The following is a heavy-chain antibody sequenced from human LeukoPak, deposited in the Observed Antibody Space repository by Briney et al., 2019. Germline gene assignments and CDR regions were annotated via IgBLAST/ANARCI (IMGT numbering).Heavy chain of an antibody. Sequence: ASVKVSCKASGGTYSSYAISWVRQAPGQGLEWMGGIIPIFGTANYAQKFQGRVTITADKSTSTAYMELSSLRSEDTAVYYCARERDVDTAMVFDHWGQGTLVTVSS. V-gene: IGHV1-69*06. CDR1: GGTYSSYA. CDR2: IIPIFGTA. J-gene: IGHJ4*02. D-gene: IGHD5-18*01. CDR3: ARERDVDTAMVFDH.